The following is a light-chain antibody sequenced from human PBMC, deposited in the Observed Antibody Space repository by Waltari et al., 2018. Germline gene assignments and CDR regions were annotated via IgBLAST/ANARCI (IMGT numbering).Light chain of an antibody. V-gene: IGKV1-33*01. Sequence: DIQMTQSPSSLSASVGDRVTITCQASQHIYNYLNWYQQKPGKAPKLLIYAASKLQTGVPSRFSGGGSGTDFTFVISNLQPEDIATYYCQQYEGLPRTFGQGTKLEMK. CDR1: QHIYNY. J-gene: IGKJ2*02. CDR2: AAS. CDR3: QQYEGLPRT.